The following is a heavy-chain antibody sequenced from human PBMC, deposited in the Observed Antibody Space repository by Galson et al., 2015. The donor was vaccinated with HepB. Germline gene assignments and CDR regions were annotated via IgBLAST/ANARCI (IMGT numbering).Heavy chain of an antibody. CDR2: IYHSGTT. CDR3: ARKGLVSFIGY. Sequence: LSLTCTVSGGSISSGDYYWSWIRQPPGKGLEWIGTIYHSGTTYYNPSLKSRVTISVDTSKNQFSLKMSSVTAADTAVYYCARKGLVSFIGYWGQGILVTVSS. D-gene: IGHD6-6*01. CDR1: GGSISSGDYY. V-gene: IGHV4-30-4*01. J-gene: IGHJ4*02.